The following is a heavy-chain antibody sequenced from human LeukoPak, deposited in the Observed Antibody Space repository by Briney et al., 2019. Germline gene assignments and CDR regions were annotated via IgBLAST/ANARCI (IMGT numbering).Heavy chain of an antibody. V-gene: IGHV3-30-3*01. CDR2: ISYDGSNK. D-gene: IGHD3-9*01. J-gene: IGHJ4*02. CDR1: GFTFSSYA. Sequence: GRSLRLSCAASGFTFSSYAMHWVRQAPGKGLEWVAVISYDGSNKYYADSVKGRFTISRDNSKNTLYLQMNSLRAEDTAVYYCARDHFDWSCFDYWGQGTLVTVSS. CDR3: ARDHFDWSCFDY.